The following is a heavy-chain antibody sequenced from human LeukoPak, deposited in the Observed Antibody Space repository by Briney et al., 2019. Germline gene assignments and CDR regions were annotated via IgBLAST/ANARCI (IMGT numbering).Heavy chain of an antibody. Sequence: PGGCLRLSCAASGFTFSSYSMNWVRQAPGKGLEWVSSISSSSSYIYYADSVKGRFTISRDNDKNSLYLQMNSLRAEDTAVYYCARGAAIAAAGNAFDIWGQGTMVTVSS. CDR3: ARGAAIAAAGNAFDI. CDR2: ISSSSSYI. V-gene: IGHV3-21*01. J-gene: IGHJ3*02. CDR1: GFTFSSYS. D-gene: IGHD6-13*01.